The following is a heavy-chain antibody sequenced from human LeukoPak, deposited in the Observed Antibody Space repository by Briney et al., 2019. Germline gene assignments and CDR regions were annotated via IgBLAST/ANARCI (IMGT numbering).Heavy chain of an antibody. Sequence: GGSLRLSCAASGFTFSSYGMHWVRQAPGKGLEGVAFIRYDGSNKYYADSVKGRFTISRDNSKNTLYLQMNSLRAEDTAVYYCATDHGGNSWDYYYMDVWGKGTTVTVSS. V-gene: IGHV3-30*02. CDR1: GFTFSSYG. D-gene: IGHD4-23*01. CDR2: IRYDGSNK. CDR3: ATDHGGNSWDYYYMDV. J-gene: IGHJ6*03.